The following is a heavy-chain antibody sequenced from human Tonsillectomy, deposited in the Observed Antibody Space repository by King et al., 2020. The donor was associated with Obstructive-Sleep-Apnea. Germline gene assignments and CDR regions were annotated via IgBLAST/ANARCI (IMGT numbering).Heavy chain of an antibody. Sequence: QVQLVESGAEVKEPGASVKVSCKASGYTFTSYYMHWVRQAPGQGLEWMGIINPSGGSTSYAQKFQGRVTMTRDTSTSTVYMELSSLRSEDTAVYYCARAVYYYDSSGYYCVWDYWGQGTLVTVSS. CDR2: INPSGGST. J-gene: IGHJ4*02. D-gene: IGHD3-22*01. CDR1: GYTFTSYY. CDR3: ARAVYYYDSSGYYCVWDY. V-gene: IGHV1-46*01.